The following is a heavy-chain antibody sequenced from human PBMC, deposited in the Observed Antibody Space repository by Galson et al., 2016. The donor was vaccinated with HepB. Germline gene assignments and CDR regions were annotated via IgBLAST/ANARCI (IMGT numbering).Heavy chain of an antibody. V-gene: IGHV3-23*01. Sequence: SLRLSCAASGFTFTNYAMSWVRQAPGQGLEWVSGISASGASTFYADSAKGRFTISRDNSKNTVLLQMNRLGAEDTALYYCAKLLRPSGPADYFDSWGQGNRVTVSS. CDR3: AKLLRPSGPADYFDS. CDR2: ISASGAST. D-gene: IGHD2-15*01. CDR1: GFTFTNYA. J-gene: IGHJ4*02.